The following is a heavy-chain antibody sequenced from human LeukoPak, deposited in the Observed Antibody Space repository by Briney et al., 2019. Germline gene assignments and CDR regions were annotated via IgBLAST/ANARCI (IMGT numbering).Heavy chain of an antibody. J-gene: IGHJ4*02. D-gene: IGHD4-17*01. CDR3: ARVARYYGDYNEFY. V-gene: IGHV3-11*01. CDR1: GFTFSDYY. CDR2: ISSSGSTI. Sequence: GGSLRLSCAASGFTFSDYYMSWIRQAPGPGLEGVSYISSSGSTIYYADSLKGRFTISRDNAKNSLYLQMNSLRAEDTAVYYCARVARYYGDYNEFYWGQGTLVTVSS.